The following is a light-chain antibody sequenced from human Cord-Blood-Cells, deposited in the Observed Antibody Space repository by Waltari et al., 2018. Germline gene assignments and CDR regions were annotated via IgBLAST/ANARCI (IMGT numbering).Light chain of an antibody. CDR1: VLAKKY. V-gene: IGLV3-27*01. Sequence: SYELTQPSSVSVSPGQTARITCSGDVLAKKYARWFQQKPGQAPVLVIYKDSERPSGIPDRFSGSSSGTTVTLTISGAQVEDEADYYCYSAADNNRVFGGGPKLTVL. CDR3: YSAADNNRV. CDR2: KDS. J-gene: IGLJ3*02.